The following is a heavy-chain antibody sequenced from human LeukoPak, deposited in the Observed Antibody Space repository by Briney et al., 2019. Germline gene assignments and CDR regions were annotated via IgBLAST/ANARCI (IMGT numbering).Heavy chain of an antibody. V-gene: IGHV4-59*06. J-gene: IGHJ3*02. Sequence: PSETLSLTCTVSGTSITSSYWSWIRQPPGKGLEWLGYIYYSGSTYYNPSLKSRVTISVDTSKNQFSLKLSSVTAADTAVYYCAVRPTYYYDSSGYPPFDIWGQGTMVTVSS. D-gene: IGHD3-22*01. CDR1: GTSITSSY. CDR3: AVRPTYYYDSSGYPPFDI. CDR2: IYYSGST.